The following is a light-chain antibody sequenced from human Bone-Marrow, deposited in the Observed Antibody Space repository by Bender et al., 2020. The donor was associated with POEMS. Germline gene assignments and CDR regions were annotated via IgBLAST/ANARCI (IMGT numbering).Light chain of an antibody. Sequence: QSALTQPRSVSGSPGQSVTMSCTGSSSDVGGYNYVSWYQQHPGKAPKLMIYEVSTRASGVSNRFSGSKSANTASLTISGLQAEDEADYFCCSYTSTSTLVFGGGTKLTVL. CDR1: SSDVGGYNY. V-gene: IGLV2-14*01. CDR2: EVS. CDR3: CSYTSTSTLV. J-gene: IGLJ3*02.